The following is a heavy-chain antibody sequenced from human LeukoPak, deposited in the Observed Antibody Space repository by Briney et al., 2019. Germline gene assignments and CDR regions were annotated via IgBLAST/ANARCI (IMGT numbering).Heavy chain of an antibody. Sequence: GGSLRLSCAASGFTFSSYGINWVRRAPGKGLGWVSSISDSGHFIYYADSVKGRFTISRDNAKNSLYLHMNSLRAEDTAVYYCARAGQQLVHDYWGQGTLVTVSS. V-gene: IGHV3-21*01. CDR3: ARAGQQLVHDY. CDR2: ISDSGHFI. CDR1: GFTFSSYG. J-gene: IGHJ4*02. D-gene: IGHD6-13*01.